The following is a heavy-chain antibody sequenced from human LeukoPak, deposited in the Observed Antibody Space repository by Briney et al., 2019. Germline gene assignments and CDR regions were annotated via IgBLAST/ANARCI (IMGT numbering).Heavy chain of an antibody. J-gene: IGHJ6*03. CDR2: ISGSGGST. Sequence: PGGSLRLSCAASGFTFSSYEMNWVRQAPGKGLEWVSAISGSGGSTYYADSVKGRFTISRDNAKNSLYLQMNSLRAEDTALYYCARGVNYYYYYMDVWGKGTTVTVSS. CDR1: GFTFSSYE. D-gene: IGHD3-22*01. CDR3: ARGVNYYYYYMDV. V-gene: IGHV3-48*03.